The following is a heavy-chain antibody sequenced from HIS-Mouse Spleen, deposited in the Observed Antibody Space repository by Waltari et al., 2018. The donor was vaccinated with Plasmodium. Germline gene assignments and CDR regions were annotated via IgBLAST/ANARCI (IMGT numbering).Heavy chain of an antibody. CDR1: GFTFSSYA. J-gene: IGHJ4*02. V-gene: IGHV3-30-3*01. CDR2: ISYDGSNK. CDR3: ARDRRLAFDY. Sequence: QVQLVESGGGVVQPGRSLRLSCAASGFTFSSYAMHWVRQAPGKGLEWGAFISYDGSNKYYADSVKGRFTISRDNSKNTLYLQMNSLRAEDTAVYYCARDRRLAFDYWGQGTLVTVSS. D-gene: IGHD2-15*01.